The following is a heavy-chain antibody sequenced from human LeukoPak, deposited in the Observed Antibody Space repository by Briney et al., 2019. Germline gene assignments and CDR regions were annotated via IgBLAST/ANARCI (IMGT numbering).Heavy chain of an antibody. CDR1: GFTFSSYA. CDR3: ARELYPRRIFDY. J-gene: IGHJ4*02. D-gene: IGHD2-2*02. CDR2: ISYDGSNK. Sequence: GGSLRLSCAASGFTFSSYAMHWVRQAPGKGLEWVAVISYDGSNKYYADSVKGRFTISRDNSKNTLYLQMNSLRAEDTAVYYCARELYPRRIFDYWGQGTLVTVSS. V-gene: IGHV3-30-3*01.